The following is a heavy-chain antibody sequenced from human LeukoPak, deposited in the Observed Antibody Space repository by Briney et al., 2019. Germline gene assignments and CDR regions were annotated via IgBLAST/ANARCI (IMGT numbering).Heavy chain of an antibody. V-gene: IGHV3-21*01. CDR2: TRSTSV. J-gene: IGHJ4*02. D-gene: IGHD3-22*01. CDR3: AREVSEGFDF. Sequence: TRSTSVYHAGSVNGRFAISRDNAKNSLYLQMNSLRAEDTALYYCAREVSEGFDFWGQGTLVTVSS.